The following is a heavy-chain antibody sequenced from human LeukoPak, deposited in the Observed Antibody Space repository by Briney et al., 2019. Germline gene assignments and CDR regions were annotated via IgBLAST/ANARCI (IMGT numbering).Heavy chain of an antibody. CDR3: ARGRGEIRY. Sequence: PETLSLTCAVYGGSFSGYYWSWIRQPPGKGLEWIGEINHSGSTNYNPSLKSRVTISVDTSKNQFSLKLSSVTAADTAVYYCARGRGEIRYWGQGTLVTVSS. D-gene: IGHD3-16*01. J-gene: IGHJ4*02. CDR2: INHSGST. CDR1: GGSFSGYY. V-gene: IGHV4-34*01.